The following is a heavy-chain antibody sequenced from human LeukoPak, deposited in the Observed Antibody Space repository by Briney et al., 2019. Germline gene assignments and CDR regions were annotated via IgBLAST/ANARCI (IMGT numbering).Heavy chain of an antibody. D-gene: IGHD3-16*01. V-gene: IGHV4-4*02. Sequence: SETLSLTCAVSGGSRINACWWCWVRQPPGKGLEWIGEIFHSGNTKYNPSLESRVTISVDKSNHQFTLEMKSVTAAGTAIYYCARDLGYYYGLDIWSRGTTVTVSS. CDR2: IFHSGNT. J-gene: IGHJ6*02. CDR3: ARDLGYYYGLDI. CDR1: GGSRINACW.